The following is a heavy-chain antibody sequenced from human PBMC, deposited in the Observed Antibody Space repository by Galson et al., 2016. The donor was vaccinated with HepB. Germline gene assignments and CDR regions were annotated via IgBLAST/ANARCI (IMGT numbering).Heavy chain of an antibody. CDR1: GGSFSGSY. CDR2: INDRGST. CDR3: ARGRRTHAVFLRNYFDL. D-gene: IGHD1-7*01. V-gene: IGHV4-34*01. Sequence: SETLSLTCGVSGGSFSGSYWTWIRQTPGTGLEWIGDINDRGSTSFNPSLKSRVTLSVDTSASNFSMSLSSVTAADTAIYFCARGRRTHAVFLRNYFDLWGQGVLVTVSS. J-gene: IGHJ5*02.